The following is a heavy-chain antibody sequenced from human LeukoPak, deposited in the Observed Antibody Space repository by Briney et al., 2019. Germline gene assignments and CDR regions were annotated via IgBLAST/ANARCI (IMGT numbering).Heavy chain of an antibody. D-gene: IGHD4-17*01. J-gene: IGHJ3*02. CDR2: INHSGST. CDR1: ADSFSGYY. CDR3: ARRNYGDSDDVFDI. V-gene: IGHV4-34*01. Sequence: SETLSLTCAVYADSFSGYYWSWIRQSPGKGLEWIGEINHSGSTIYNPSLKSRVTISTDTSKNQFSLKLSYVTVADTAVYYCARRNYGDSDDVFDIRGQGTTVTVSS.